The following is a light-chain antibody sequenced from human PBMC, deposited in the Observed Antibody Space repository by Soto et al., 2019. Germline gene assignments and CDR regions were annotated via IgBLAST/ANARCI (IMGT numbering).Light chain of an antibody. CDR1: QSVSSN. Sequence: EIGMTQSPATLFVSPGERATLSCRASQSVSSNLAWYQQKPGQAPRLVIYGASTRATGIPARFSGSGSGTEFTLTISGLQSEDFAVYYWQQYTNWPDTFGQGNKLEIK. CDR3: QQYTNWPDT. CDR2: GAS. J-gene: IGKJ2*01. V-gene: IGKV3-15*01.